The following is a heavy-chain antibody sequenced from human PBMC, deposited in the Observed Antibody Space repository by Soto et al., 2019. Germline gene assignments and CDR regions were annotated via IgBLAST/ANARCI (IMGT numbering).Heavy chain of an antibody. CDR2: IRSKAYGGTT. CDR3: TRPYYYDSTGYQRY. V-gene: IGHV3-49*03. D-gene: IGHD3-22*01. CDR1: GFTFGDYA. Sequence: GGSLRLSCTASGFTFGDYAMSWFRQAPGKGLEWVGFIRSKAYGGTTGYAASVKDRFTISRDDSKSIAYLQMNSLKTEDTAVYYCTRPYYYDSTGYQRYWGQGTLVTVSS. J-gene: IGHJ4*02.